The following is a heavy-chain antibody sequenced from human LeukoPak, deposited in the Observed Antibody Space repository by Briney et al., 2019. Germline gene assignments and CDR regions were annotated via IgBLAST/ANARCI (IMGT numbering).Heavy chain of an antibody. V-gene: IGHV4-31*11. Sequence: PSETLSLTCAVYGGSFSGYYWSWIRQHPGKGLEWIGYIYYSGSTYYNPSLKSRVTISVDTSKNQFSLKLSSVTAADTAVYYCASLTEDCSSTSCYDYWGQGTLVTVSS. CDR3: ASLTEDCSSTSCYDY. J-gene: IGHJ4*02. CDR2: IYYSGST. D-gene: IGHD2-2*01. CDR1: GGSFSGYY.